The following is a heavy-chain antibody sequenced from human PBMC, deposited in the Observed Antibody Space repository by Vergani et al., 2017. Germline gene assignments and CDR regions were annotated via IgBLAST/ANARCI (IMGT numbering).Heavy chain of an antibody. V-gene: IGHV1-69*02. J-gene: IGHJ4*02. Sequence: QVQLVQSGAEVKKPGSSVKVSCKASGGTFSSYTISWVRQAPGQGLEWMGRIIPILGIANYAQKFQGRVTITADKSTSTAYMELSSLRSEDTAVYYCARGADYDILTGHGGLFDYWGQGTLVTVSS. CDR3: ARGADYDILTGHGGLFDY. D-gene: IGHD3-9*01. CDR1: GGTFSSYT. CDR2: IIPILGIA.